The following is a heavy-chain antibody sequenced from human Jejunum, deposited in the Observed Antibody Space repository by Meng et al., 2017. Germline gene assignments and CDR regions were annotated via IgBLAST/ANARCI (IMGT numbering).Heavy chain of an antibody. CDR2: ISAGGGTA. Sequence: GESLKISCAASGFTFSSHSMSWVRQAPGKGLEWVSSISAGGGTAYYADSVKGRFTISRDNSKNTLYLQMNSLRAEDTAVYYCAKLIPNWGQGTVVTVSS. CDR1: GFTFSSHS. J-gene: IGHJ4*03. D-gene: IGHD2-2*01. CDR3: AKLIPN. V-gene: IGHV3-23*01.